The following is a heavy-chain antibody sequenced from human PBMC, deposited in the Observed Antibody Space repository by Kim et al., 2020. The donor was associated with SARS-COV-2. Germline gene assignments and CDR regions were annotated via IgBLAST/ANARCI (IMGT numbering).Heavy chain of an antibody. V-gene: IGHV7-4-1*02. J-gene: IGHJ6*02. D-gene: IGHD3-10*01. Sequence: ASVKVSCKASGYTFTSYAMNWVRQAPGQGLEWMGWINTNTGNPTYAQGFTGRFVFSLDTSVSTAYLQISSLKAEDTAVYYCARDTFGDGRPIAGMDVWGQGTTVTVSS. CDR2: INTNTGNP. CDR1: GYTFTSYA. CDR3: ARDTFGDGRPIAGMDV.